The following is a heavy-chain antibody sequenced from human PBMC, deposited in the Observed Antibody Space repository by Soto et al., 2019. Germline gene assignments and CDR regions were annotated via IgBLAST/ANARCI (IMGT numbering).Heavy chain of an antibody. D-gene: IGHD1-26*01. CDR1: GFSLSTSVVG. V-gene: IGHV2-5*02. J-gene: IGHJ4*02. CDR2: IYWDDDK. Sequence: SGPTLVNPTQTLTLTCNFSGFSLSTSVVGVGWIRQPPGKALEWLALIYWDDDKRYSPSLKNRLTITKDTSKNQVVLTMTNMDPVDTATYYCAHRPSPVGATRFYYFDYWGQGTLVTVSS. CDR3: AHRPSPVGATRFYYFDY.